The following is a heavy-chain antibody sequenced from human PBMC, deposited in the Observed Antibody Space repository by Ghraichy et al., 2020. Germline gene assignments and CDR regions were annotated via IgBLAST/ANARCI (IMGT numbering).Heavy chain of an antibody. V-gene: IGHV3-7*01. J-gene: IGHJ4*02. CDR2: IKQDGSEK. Sequence: GGSLRLSCAASEFTFFSYWMSWVRQAPGKGLEWVANIKQDGSEKNYVDSVKGRFTISRDNAKNSLYLQMNSLRAEDSAVYYCARDTRGTFDYWGQGTLVTVSS. CDR1: EFTFFSYW. CDR3: ARDTRGTFDY. D-gene: IGHD1-26*01.